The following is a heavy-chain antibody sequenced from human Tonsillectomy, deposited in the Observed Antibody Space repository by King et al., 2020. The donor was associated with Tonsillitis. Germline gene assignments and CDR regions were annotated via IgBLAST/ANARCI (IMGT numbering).Heavy chain of an antibody. CDR1: GYTFTSYA. CDR2: INTNTGNP. V-gene: IGHV7-4-1*02. Sequence: QLVQSGSELKKPGASVKVSCQASGYTFTSYAMNWVRQAPGQGLEWMGWINTNTGNPTYAQGLTGRFVFSLDTSVSTAYLQISSLKAEDTAVYYCARDRGLGYCSSTSCPGFDYWGQGTLVTVSS. D-gene: IGHD2-2*01. CDR3: ARDRGLGYCSSTSCPGFDY. J-gene: IGHJ4*02.